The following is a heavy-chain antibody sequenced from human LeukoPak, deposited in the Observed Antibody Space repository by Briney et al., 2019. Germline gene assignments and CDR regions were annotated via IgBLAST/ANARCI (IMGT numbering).Heavy chain of an antibody. CDR1: GGTFSSYA. CDR2: IIPIFGTA. CDR3: ARDVSPTVTPLLRD. V-gene: IGHV1-69*13. J-gene: IGHJ4*02. D-gene: IGHD4-11*01. Sequence: SVKVSCKASGGTFSSYAISWVRQAPGQGLEWMGGIIPIFGTANYAQKFQGRVTITADESTSTAYMELSSLRSEDTAVYHCARDVSPTVTPLLRDWGQGTLVTVSS.